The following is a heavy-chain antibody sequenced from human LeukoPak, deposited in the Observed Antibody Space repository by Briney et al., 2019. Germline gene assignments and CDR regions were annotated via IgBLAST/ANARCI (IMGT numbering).Heavy chain of an antibody. CDR2: IYYSGST. J-gene: IGHJ6*03. CDR3: ARLGSGSYHYYYMDV. CDR1: GGSISCYY. V-gene: IGHV4-59*01. Sequence: SETLSLTCTVSGGSISCYYWSWIRQPPGKGLEWIGYIYYSGSTNYNPSLKSRVTISVDTSKNQFSLKLSSVTAADTAVYYCARLGSGSYHYYYMDVWGKGTTVTVSS. D-gene: IGHD1-26*01.